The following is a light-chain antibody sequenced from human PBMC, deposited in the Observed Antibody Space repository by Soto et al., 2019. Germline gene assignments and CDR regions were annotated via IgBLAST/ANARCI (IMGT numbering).Light chain of an antibody. J-gene: IGLJ2*01. CDR3: AAWDDSLNADVV. CDR2: YDD. Sequence: QSVLTQPPSVSEAPRQRVTISCSGSSSNIGNNAVNWYQQLPGEAPKLLIYYDDLLPSGVSDRFSGSKSGTSASLAVSGLQSEGESDYYWAAWDDSLNADVVFGGGTKLTVL. CDR1: SSNIGNNA. V-gene: IGLV1-36*01.